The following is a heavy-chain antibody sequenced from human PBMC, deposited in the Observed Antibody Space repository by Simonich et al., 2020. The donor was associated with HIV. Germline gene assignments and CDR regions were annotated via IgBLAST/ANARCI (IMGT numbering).Heavy chain of an antibody. D-gene: IGHD4-17*01. J-gene: IGHJ4*02. Sequence: HVQLQESGPGLVKPSETLSLTCTVSGGSISRYYWSWIRQPPGKGLEWIGYIFDNGFTNYNPSLKSRVTISVDTSKNQFSLKMTSVTAADTAGYYCARAPDYGANVYFDYWGQGTLVTVSS. CDR1: GGSISRYY. CDR3: ARAPDYGANVYFDY. V-gene: IGHV4-59*01. CDR2: IFDNGFT.